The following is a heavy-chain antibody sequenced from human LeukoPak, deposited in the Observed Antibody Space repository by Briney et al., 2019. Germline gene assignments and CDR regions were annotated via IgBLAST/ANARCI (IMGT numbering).Heavy chain of an antibody. CDR2: ISGSGGST. Sequence: PGGSLRLSCAASGFTFSSYAMSWVRHAPGQGLEWVSAISGSGGSTYYADSVKGRFTISRDNSKNTLYLQMNSLRAEDTAVYYCAKFLPTHIVVANYYFDYWGQGTLVTVSS. J-gene: IGHJ4*02. V-gene: IGHV3-23*01. CDR1: GFTFSSYA. CDR3: AKFLPTHIVVANYYFDY. D-gene: IGHD2-21*01.